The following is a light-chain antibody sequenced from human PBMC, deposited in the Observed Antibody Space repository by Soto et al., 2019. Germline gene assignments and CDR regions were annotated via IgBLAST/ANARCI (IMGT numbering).Light chain of an antibody. CDR1: SSNIGSKT. V-gene: IGLV1-44*01. Sequence: QSALTQPPSASGTPGQRVTISCSGSSSNIGSKTVNWYQQLPGTVPKLLIYNSYQRPSGVPDRFSGSKSGTSASLAISGLQSEDEAVYYSAAWDASLNGYVFRAGTKVPAL. CDR2: NSY. J-gene: IGLJ1*01. CDR3: AAWDASLNGYV.